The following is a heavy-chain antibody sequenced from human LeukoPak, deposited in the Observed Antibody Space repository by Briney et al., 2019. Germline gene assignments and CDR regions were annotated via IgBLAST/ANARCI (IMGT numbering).Heavy chain of an antibody. V-gene: IGHV1-2*02. CDR2: INPNSGDT. J-gene: IGHJ5*02. D-gene: IGHD4-17*01. Sequence: RASVKVSCKAYGYKFRDHYIHWVRQAPGQGLEYLGWINPNSGDTNYAQKFQGRVTLTRDTSIDTAYLHLDSLTYDYTAVYFCARGYFGDYVLDTWGQGSRVTVTS. CDR3: ARGYFGDYVLDT. CDR1: GYKFRDHY.